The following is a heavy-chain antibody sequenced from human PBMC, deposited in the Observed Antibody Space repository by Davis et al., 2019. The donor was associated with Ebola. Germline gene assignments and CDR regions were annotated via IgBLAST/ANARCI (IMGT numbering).Heavy chain of an antibody. CDR1: GFTFSSYA. D-gene: IGHD6-6*01. CDR2: ISGSGGST. V-gene: IGHV3-23*01. J-gene: IGHJ6*03. CDR3: AKELVATRRYSYYMDV. Sequence: PGGSLRLSCAASGFTFSSYAMTWVRQAPGKGLEWVSAISGSGGSTFYADSVKGRFTISRDNSKNTLSLQMNSLRVEDTAVYYCAKELVATRRYSYYMDVWGKGTTVAVSS.